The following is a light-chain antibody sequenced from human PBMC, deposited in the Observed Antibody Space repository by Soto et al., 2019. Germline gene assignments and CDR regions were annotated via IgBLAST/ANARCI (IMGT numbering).Light chain of an antibody. CDR1: QNIRSW. CDR3: QQTYSSPPIT. Sequence: DIQMTQSPSTLSASVGDRVTITCRASQNIRSWLAWYQQKPGKAPKLLIYKASSLESGVPARFSGSGSGTHFTLTITGLQPEDFATYYCQQTYSSPPITFGQGTRLEI. J-gene: IGKJ5*01. CDR2: KAS. V-gene: IGKV1-5*03.